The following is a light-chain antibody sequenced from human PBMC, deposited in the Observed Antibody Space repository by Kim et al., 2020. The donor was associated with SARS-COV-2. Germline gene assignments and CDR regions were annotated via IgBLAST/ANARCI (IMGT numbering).Light chain of an antibody. CDR1: QDITND. V-gene: IGKV1-17*01. CDR2: GAS. J-gene: IGKJ5*01. Sequence: ASVGDRVTITCRASQDITNDLVWYQQNPGRAPKRLIYGASSVQSGVPSRFSGSGSGTEFTLTISIVQPEDFASYFCLQHSTYPITFGQGTRLEIK. CDR3: LQHSTYPIT.